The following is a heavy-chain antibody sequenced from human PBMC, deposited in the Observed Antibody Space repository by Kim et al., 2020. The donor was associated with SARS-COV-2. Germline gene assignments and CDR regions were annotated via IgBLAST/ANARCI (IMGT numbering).Heavy chain of an antibody. D-gene: IGHD3-22*01. CDR1: GFTFSSYS. Sequence: GGSLRLSCAASGFTFSSYSMNWVRQAPGKGLEWVSSISSSSSYIYYADSVKGRFTISRDNAKNSLYLQMNSLRAEDTAVYYCARASSFLYYYDSSGYYPSNLAPWGQGTLVTVSS. CDR3: ARASSFLYYYDSSGYYPSNLAP. CDR2: ISSSSSYI. V-gene: IGHV3-21*01. J-gene: IGHJ5*02.